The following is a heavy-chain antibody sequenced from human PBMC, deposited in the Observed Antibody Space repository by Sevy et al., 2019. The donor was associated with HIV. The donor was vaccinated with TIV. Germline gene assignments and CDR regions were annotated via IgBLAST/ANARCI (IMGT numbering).Heavy chain of an antibody. CDR3: ARDCSSSSCLWGMDV. Sequence: GGSLRLSCAASGFTFSSYWMSWVRQAPGKGLEWVAHIKRDGTEKYYVDSVKGRFTISRDNAKNSLYLQMNSLRAEDTAVYYCARDCSSSSCLWGMDVWGQWTTVTVSS. J-gene: IGHJ6*02. D-gene: IGHD2-2*01. CDR1: GFTFSSYW. V-gene: IGHV3-7*03. CDR2: IKRDGTEK.